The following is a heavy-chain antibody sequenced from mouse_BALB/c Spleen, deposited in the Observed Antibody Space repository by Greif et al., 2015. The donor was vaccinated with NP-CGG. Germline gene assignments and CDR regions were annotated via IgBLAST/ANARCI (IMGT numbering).Heavy chain of an antibody. Sequence: DLVKPGASVKLSCKASGYTFTSYWINWIKQRPGQGLEWIGRIAPGSGSTYYNEMFKGKATLTVDTSSSTAYIQLSSLSSEDSAVYFCARDGGYDEAWFAYWGQGTPVTVSA. CDR3: ARDGGYDEAWFAY. V-gene: IGHV1S41*01. J-gene: IGHJ3*01. CDR1: GYTFTSYW. D-gene: IGHD2-14*01. CDR2: IAPGSGST.